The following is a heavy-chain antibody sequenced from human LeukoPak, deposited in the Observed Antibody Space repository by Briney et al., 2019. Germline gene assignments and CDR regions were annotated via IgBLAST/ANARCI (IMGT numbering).Heavy chain of an antibody. CDR2: ISGSGGST. D-gene: IGHD3-9*01. V-gene: IGHV3-23*01. CDR1: GFTFSNNW. CDR3: AKDPVLGDILTSGPEPQSPDNAFDI. J-gene: IGHJ3*02. Sequence: GGSLRLSCAASGFTFSNNWMSWVRQAPGKGLEWVSAISGSGGSTYYADSVKGRFTISRDNSKNTLYLQMNSLRAEDTAVYYCAKDPVLGDILTSGPEPQSPDNAFDIWGQGTMVTVSS.